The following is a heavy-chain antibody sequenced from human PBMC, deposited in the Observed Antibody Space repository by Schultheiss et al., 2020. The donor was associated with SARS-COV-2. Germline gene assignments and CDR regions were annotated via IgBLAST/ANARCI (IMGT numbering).Heavy chain of an antibody. CDR1: GFTVSSNY. V-gene: IGHV3-66*01. CDR2: IYSGGST. Sequence: GGSLRLSCAASGFTVSSNYMSWVRQAPGKGLEWVSVIYSGGSTYYADSVKGRFTISRDNSKNTLYLQMNSLRAEDTAVYYCAREGIAVAGTSGPYYWGQGTLATVSS. J-gene: IGHJ4*02. D-gene: IGHD6-19*01. CDR3: AREGIAVAGTSGPYY.